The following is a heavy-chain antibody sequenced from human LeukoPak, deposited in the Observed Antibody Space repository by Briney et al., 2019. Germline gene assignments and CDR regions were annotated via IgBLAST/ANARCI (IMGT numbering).Heavy chain of an antibody. V-gene: IGHV1-46*02. CDR3: ARGADQEFDF. Sequence: GASLKVSCKSSGHTFNNHFIHWVRQAPRQGLEWMGMINPRDGTTRPSQTFQARLSLTRDTSTTTLYMYLTSLRSDDTATYFCARGADQEFDFWGQGTLVTVSS. CDR2: INPRDGTT. J-gene: IGHJ4*02. CDR1: GHTFNNHF.